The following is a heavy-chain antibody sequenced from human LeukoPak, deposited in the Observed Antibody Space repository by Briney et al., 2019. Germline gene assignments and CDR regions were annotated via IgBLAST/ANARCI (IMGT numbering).Heavy chain of an antibody. V-gene: IGHV3-33*01. D-gene: IGHD6-13*01. CDR2: IWYDGSNK. CDR3: ARDWGDGSSWYLGWFDP. J-gene: IGHJ5*02. Sequence: PGGSLRLSCAASGFTFSSYGMHWVRQAPGKGLEWVAVIWYDGSNKYYADSVKGRFTISRDNSKNTLYLQMNSLRAEDTAVYYCARDWGDGSSWYLGWFDPWGQGTLVTDSS. CDR1: GFTFSSYG.